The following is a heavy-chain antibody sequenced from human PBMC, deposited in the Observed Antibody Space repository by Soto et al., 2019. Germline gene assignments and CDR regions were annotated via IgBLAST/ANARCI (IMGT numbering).Heavy chain of an antibody. CDR2: ISAYNGNT. CDR3: ARGATACHSCGELWTCWYFDL. Sequence: QVQLVQSGAEVKKPGASVKVSCKASGYTFTSYGISWVRQAPGQGLEWMGWISAYNGNTNYAQKLQGRVTMTTDTSTSTAYMELRSLRSDDTAVYYCARGATACHSCGELWTCWYFDLWGRGTLVTVSS. D-gene: IGHD1-1*01. J-gene: IGHJ2*01. CDR1: GYTFTSYG. V-gene: IGHV1-18*01.